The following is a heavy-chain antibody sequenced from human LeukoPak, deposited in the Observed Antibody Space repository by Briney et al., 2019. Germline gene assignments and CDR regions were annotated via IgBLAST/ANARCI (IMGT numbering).Heavy chain of an antibody. CDR2: IKQDGSEK. CDR1: GFTFSSYW. CDR3: ARDKNYYDSSGYWPVFDN. Sequence: GGSLRLSCAASGFTFSSYWMSWVRQAPGKGLEWVANIKQDGSEKYYVDSVKGRFTISRDNAKNSLYLQMNSLRAEDTAVYYCARDKNYYDSSGYWPVFDNWGQGTLVTVSS. D-gene: IGHD3-22*01. V-gene: IGHV3-7*01. J-gene: IGHJ4*02.